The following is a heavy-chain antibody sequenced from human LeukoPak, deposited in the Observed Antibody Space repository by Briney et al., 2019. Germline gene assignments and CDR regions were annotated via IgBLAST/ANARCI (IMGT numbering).Heavy chain of an antibody. Sequence: EASVKVSCKTSGGTFSSYTISWVRQAPGQGLEWMGGIIPIFSTADYAQKFQGRVTIIADESTSTAYMELSRLRSDDTAVYYCVRDRTKYCSSTSCPLDYWGQGTLVTVSS. D-gene: IGHD2-2*01. CDR2: IIPIFSTA. CDR3: VRDRTKYCSSTSCPLDY. CDR1: GGTFSSYT. J-gene: IGHJ4*02. V-gene: IGHV1-69*13.